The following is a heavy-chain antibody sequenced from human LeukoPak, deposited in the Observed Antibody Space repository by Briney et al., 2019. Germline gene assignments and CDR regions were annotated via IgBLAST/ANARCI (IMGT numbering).Heavy chain of an antibody. J-gene: IGHJ4*02. CDR3: ARVDAEVMSIAAAADY. Sequence: ASVKVSCKASGYTFNSYGISWVRQAPGQGLEWMGWISAYNGNINYAQKVQARVTMTTDTSTSTAYMELRSLRSDDTAVYYCARVDAEVMSIAAAADYWGQGILVTVSS. CDR2: ISAYNGNI. D-gene: IGHD6-13*01. CDR1: GYTFNSYG. V-gene: IGHV1-18*01.